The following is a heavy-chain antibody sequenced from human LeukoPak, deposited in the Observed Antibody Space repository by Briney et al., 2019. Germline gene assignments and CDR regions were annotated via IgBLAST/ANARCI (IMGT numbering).Heavy chain of an antibody. CDR1: GGTFRSHV. V-gene: IGHV1-69*05. Sequence: ASVKVSCKASGGTFRSHVLNWVRQAPGQGLEWMGGIIPVFGTANYAQKFQGRVTITTDESTSTAYMELSSLRPEDTAVYYCARGPSLRDCSSTSCHYFDYWGQGTLVTVSS. CDR2: IIPVFGTA. CDR3: ARGPSLRDCSSTSCHYFDY. D-gene: IGHD2-2*01. J-gene: IGHJ4*02.